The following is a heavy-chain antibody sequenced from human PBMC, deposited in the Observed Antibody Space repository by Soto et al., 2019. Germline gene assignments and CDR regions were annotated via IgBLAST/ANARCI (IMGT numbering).Heavy chain of an antibody. Sequence: SETLSLTCTVSGGSISSYYWSWIRQPPGKGLEWIGYIYYSGSTNYNPSLKSRVTISVDTSKNQFSLKLSSVTAADTAVYYCARAEFEKWELLDNWFDPWGQGTLVTVSS. D-gene: IGHD1-26*01. CDR1: GGSISSYY. CDR2: IYYSGST. CDR3: ARAEFEKWELLDNWFDP. J-gene: IGHJ5*02. V-gene: IGHV4-59*01.